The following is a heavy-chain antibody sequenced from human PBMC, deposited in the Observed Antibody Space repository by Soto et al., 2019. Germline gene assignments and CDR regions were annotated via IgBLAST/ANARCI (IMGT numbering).Heavy chain of an antibody. J-gene: IGHJ4*02. CDR3: AKVGRANYFDY. CDR1: GFTFSNYA. CDR2: ISGGGVNT. V-gene: IGHV3-23*01. Sequence: LRLSCAASGFTFSNYAFTWVRQAPGKGLEWVSVISGGGVNTLYADSVKGRFTISRDNSKNTLYLQMNSLRAEDTALYYCAKVGRANYFDYWGQGTLVTVSS.